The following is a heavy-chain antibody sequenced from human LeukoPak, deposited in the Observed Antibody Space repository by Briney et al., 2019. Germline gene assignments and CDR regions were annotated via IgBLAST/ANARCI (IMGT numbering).Heavy chain of an antibody. V-gene: IGHV2-70*11. CDR1: GSSLTTSGVC. D-gene: IGHD1-26*01. CDR2: IDWDTDK. CDR3: ARMGCGSYPNYFDY. Sequence: SGPTLVKPTQTLTLTCTFSGSSLTTSGVCVNWIRQPPGKALEWLARIDWDTDKYYSTSLKTRLTISKDTSKNQVVLTMTNMDPVDTASYFCARMGCGSYPNYFDYWGQGILVTVSS. J-gene: IGHJ4*02.